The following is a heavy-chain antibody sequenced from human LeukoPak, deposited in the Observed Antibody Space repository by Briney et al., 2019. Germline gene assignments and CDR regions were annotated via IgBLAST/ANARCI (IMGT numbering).Heavy chain of an antibody. CDR1: GYTFTSYY. CDR2: INPSGGST. Sequence: GASVKVSCKASGYTFTSYYMHWVRQAPGQGLEWMGIINPSGGSTSYAQKFQGRVTMTRDTSTSTVYMELSSLRSEDTAVYYCATGSSSWYKGDLNLYFDYWGQGTLVTVSS. V-gene: IGHV1-46*01. J-gene: IGHJ4*02. CDR3: ATGSSSWYKGDLNLYFDY. D-gene: IGHD6-13*01.